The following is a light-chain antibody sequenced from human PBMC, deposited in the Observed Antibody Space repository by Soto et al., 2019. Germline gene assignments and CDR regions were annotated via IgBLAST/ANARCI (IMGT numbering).Light chain of an antibody. CDR3: QQRAGSST. V-gene: IGKV3-15*01. CDR1: QSVSSN. Sequence: EIVMTQSPATLSVSPGERATLSCRASQSVSSNLAWYQQKPGQAPSLLIYGTSTRAGGVPARFSGCGSGTEFTLTIPSLQSEDFAVYYCQQRAGSSTFGQGTRLEIK. CDR2: GTS. J-gene: IGKJ5*01.